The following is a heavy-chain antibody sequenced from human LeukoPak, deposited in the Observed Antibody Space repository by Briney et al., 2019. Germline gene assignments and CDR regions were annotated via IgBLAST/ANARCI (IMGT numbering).Heavy chain of an antibody. D-gene: IGHD5-18*01. J-gene: IGHJ4*02. V-gene: IGHV1-2*02. CDR2: INPNSGGT. CDR1: GYTFTDYF. CDR3: ARDPGYSSPRGDY. Sequence: GASVKVSCKASGYTFTDYFMHWVRQAPGQGLEWMGWINPNSGGTHHAQKFQGRVTMTRDTSISTAYMELSRLRSDDTAVYYCARDPGYSSPRGDYWGQGTLVTVSS.